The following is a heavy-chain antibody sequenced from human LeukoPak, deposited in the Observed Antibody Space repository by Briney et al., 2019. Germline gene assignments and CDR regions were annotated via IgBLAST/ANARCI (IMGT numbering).Heavy chain of an antibody. CDR1: GGSISSYY. CDR2: IYYSGST. CDR3: ARDGFWGYCSGGSCYSDYYYYMDV. Sequence: SETLSLTCTVSGGSISSYYWSWIRQPPGKGLEWIGYIYYSGSTNYNPSPKSRVTISVDTSKNQFSLKLSSVTAADTAVYYCARDGFWGYCSGGSCYSDYYYYMDVWGKGTTVTVSS. J-gene: IGHJ6*03. V-gene: IGHV4-59*01. D-gene: IGHD2-15*01.